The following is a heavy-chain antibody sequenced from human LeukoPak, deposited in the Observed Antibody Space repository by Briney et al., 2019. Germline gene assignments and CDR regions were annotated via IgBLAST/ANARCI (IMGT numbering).Heavy chain of an antibody. Sequence: GGSLRLSCAASGFTFSSYWMTWVRQAPGKGLEWVANIKQDGSEKYYVDSVKGRFTISRDNAKNTLYLQMNSLRAEDTAVYYCARGLVLSHYYYYYMDVWGKGTTVTISS. V-gene: IGHV3-7*04. J-gene: IGHJ6*03. D-gene: IGHD6-19*01. CDR2: IKQDGSEK. CDR1: GFTFSSYW. CDR3: ARGLVLSHYYYYYMDV.